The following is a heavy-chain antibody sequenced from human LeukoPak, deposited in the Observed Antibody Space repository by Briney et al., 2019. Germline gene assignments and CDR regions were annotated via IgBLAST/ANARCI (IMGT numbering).Heavy chain of an antibody. Sequence: ASVKVSCKASGYTFTSYYMHWVRQAPGQGLEWMEIINPSGGSTSYAQKFQGRVTMTRDTSTSTVYMELSSLRSEDTAVYYCARDAEWPSYGDYPDYWGQGTLVTVSS. J-gene: IGHJ4*02. CDR1: GYTFTSYY. V-gene: IGHV1-46*01. CDR2: INPSGGST. D-gene: IGHD4-17*01. CDR3: ARDAEWPSYGDYPDY.